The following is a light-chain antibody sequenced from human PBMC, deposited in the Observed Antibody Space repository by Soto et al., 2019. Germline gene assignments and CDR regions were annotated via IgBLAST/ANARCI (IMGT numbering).Light chain of an antibody. V-gene: IGKV1-9*01. Sequence: DIQLTQSPSFLSASIGDRVTITCRASQGISSYLAWYQQKPGKAPNLLIYAAFTLQSGVPSRFSGSGSETEFTLTISSLQPEDFATYYCQQVSTYPITFGQGTRLEIK. CDR2: AAF. J-gene: IGKJ5*01. CDR1: QGISSY. CDR3: QQVSTYPIT.